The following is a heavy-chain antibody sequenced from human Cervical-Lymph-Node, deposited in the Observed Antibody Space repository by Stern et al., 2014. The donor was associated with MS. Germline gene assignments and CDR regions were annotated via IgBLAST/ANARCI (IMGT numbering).Heavy chain of an antibody. CDR1: GFNFRNYY. CDR3: VRADGSSDDY. V-gene: IGHV3-11*01. D-gene: IGHD3-10*01. J-gene: IGHJ4*02. Sequence: QVQLVESGGGLVKPGGSLRLSCAAFGFNFRNYYMSWIRPAPGKGLEWVAYISSSGDHIEYADSVKGRFTISRDNAKNSLFLQMNSLRGDDTALYYCVRADGSSDDYWGQGTLVTVSS. CDR2: ISSSGDHI.